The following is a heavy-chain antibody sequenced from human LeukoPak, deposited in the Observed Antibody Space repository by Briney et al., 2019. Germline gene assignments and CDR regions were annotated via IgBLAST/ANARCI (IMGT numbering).Heavy chain of an antibody. CDR1: GGSFSGYY. D-gene: IGHD6-13*01. Sequence: SETLSLTCAVYGGSFSGYYWSWIRQPPGKGLEWIGEINHSGGTNYNPSLKSRVTISVDTSKNQFSLKLNSVTAADTAMYYCARMFRSSWYINWFDPWGQGTLVTVSS. CDR3: ARMFRSSWYINWFDP. V-gene: IGHV4-34*01. CDR2: INHSGGT. J-gene: IGHJ5*02.